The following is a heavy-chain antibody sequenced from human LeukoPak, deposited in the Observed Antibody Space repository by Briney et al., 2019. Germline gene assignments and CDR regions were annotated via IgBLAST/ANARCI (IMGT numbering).Heavy chain of an antibody. Sequence: GGSLRLSCVACGFSFSDYYMSWIRQAPGRGLEWISYISGSGSDLYYADSVKGRFTISRDNANNSLYLQMNSLRADDTAVYYCARSIGYYYTMDVWGQGTTVTVSS. V-gene: IGHV3-11*01. D-gene: IGHD3-22*01. CDR1: GFSFSDYY. J-gene: IGHJ6*02. CDR3: ARSIGYYYTMDV. CDR2: ISGSGSDL.